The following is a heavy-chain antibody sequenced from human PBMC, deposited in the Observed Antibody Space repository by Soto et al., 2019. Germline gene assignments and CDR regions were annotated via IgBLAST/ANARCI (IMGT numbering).Heavy chain of an antibody. D-gene: IGHD4-4*01. CDR1: GYPFSDNQ. Sequence: SVKVSCTASGYPFSDNQIHWLRRAPGQGLEWMGRINPKSDDTNYAQKFQGRVTMTRDTSIDTAYLELTGLTSDDTATYYCARKHSLDYIRWGLDPWGQGTLVTVSS. CDR3: ARKHSLDYIRWGLDP. V-gene: IGHV1-2*02. J-gene: IGHJ5*02. CDR2: INPKSDDT.